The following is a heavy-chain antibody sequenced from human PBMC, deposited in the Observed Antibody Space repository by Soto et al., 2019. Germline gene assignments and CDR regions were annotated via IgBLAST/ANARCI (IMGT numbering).Heavy chain of an antibody. Sequence: EVQLVESGGGLVQPGGSLRLSCVASGFSLSSYAMKWVRQAPGKGLEWIAYMTDSGTNVYYAESVRGRFTITRDIAKSSVYLQMSSLGAEDTAVYYCARDECGDVWGKGTTVTVSS. D-gene: IGHD3-3*01. CDR1: GFSLSSYA. V-gene: IGHV3-48*01. CDR3: ARDECGDV. CDR2: MTDSGTNV. J-gene: IGHJ6*04.